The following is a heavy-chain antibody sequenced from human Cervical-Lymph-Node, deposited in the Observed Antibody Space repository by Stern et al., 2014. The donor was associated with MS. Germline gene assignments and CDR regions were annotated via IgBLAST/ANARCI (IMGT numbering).Heavy chain of an antibody. V-gene: IGHV2-5*02. CDR3: ARRRRYGSGRYHFDY. CDR2: TFWDDER. Sequence: QITLKESGPTLVKPTQTLTLTCTFSGFSLSNGVGVAWIRQPPGKALEWLALTFWDDERRYSPSLTSRLTITKDTSKTQVVLTMTNMDPVDTATYYCARRRRYGSGRYHFDYWGQGILVTVSS. CDR1: GFSLSNGVG. J-gene: IGHJ4*02. D-gene: IGHD6-19*01.